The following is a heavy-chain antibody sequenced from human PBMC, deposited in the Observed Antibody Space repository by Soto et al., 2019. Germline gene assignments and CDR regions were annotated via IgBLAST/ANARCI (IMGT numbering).Heavy chain of an antibody. V-gene: IGHV3-74*01. CDR2: VSSDGSST. D-gene: IGHD4-4*01. CDR1: GFTFSSYW. J-gene: IGHJ4*02. Sequence: PGGSLRLSCAASGFTFSSYWMHWIRQAPGKGLVWVSRVSSDGSSTVYANSVKGRLTISRDNAKNTLYLQMNSLSYEDTAVYYCTRGLPNYSSFDSWGQGTLVTVSS. CDR3: TRGLPNYSSFDS.